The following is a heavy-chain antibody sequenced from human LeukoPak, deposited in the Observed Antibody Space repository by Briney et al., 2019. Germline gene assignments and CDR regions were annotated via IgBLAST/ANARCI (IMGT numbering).Heavy chain of an antibody. CDR1: GGSISSYY. J-gene: IGHJ3*02. Sequence: SETLSLTCTVSGGSISSYYWSWIRQPPGKGLEWIGYIYYSGSTNYNPSLKSRVTISVDTSKNQFSLKLSSVTAADTAVYYCAREYGGDAFDTWGQGTMVTVSS. D-gene: IGHD4/OR15-4a*01. V-gene: IGHV4-59*01. CDR3: AREYGGDAFDT. CDR2: IYYSGST.